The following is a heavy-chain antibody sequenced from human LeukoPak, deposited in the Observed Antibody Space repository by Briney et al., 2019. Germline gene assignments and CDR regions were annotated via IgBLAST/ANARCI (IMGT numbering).Heavy chain of an antibody. V-gene: IGHV1-18*01. CDR1: GYTFISYG. Sequence: ASVKVSCKASGYTFISYGISWVRQAPGQGLEWMGWISTYNGNTNYAQKFQGRVTKTTDTSTSTAYMELRSLRSDDTAVYYCARDPDISTNWFDPWGQGTLVTVSS. CDR2: ISTYNGNT. CDR3: ARDPDISTNWFDP. D-gene: IGHD3-9*01. J-gene: IGHJ5*02.